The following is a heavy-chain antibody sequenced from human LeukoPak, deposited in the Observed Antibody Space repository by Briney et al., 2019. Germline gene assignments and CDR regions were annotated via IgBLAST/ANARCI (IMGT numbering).Heavy chain of an antibody. CDR1: GFTFSEYG. CDR3: AKAGAVVVVAAKYFDY. V-gene: IGHV3-23*01. J-gene: IGHJ4*02. Sequence: GGSLRLSCAASGFTFSEYGMSWVRQAPGKGLEWVSALSGDAATTYYADSVKGRFTISRDNSKNALYLQINSLRAEDTAVYYCAKAGAVVVVAAKYFDYWGQGTLVTVSS. CDR2: LSGDAATT. D-gene: IGHD2-15*01.